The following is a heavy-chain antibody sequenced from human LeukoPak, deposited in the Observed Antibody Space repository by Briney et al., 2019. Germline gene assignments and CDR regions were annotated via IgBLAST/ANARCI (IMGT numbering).Heavy chain of an antibody. V-gene: IGHV3-23*01. CDR3: AKDLNGRRRWELGSFDY. CDR2: ISGSGGST. D-gene: IGHD1-26*01. CDR1: GFTFSSYA. J-gene: IGHJ4*02. Sequence: GGSLRLSCAASGFTFSSYAMSWVRQAPGKGLEWVSAISGSGGSTYYADSVKGRFTISRDNSKNTLYLQMNSLRAEDTAVYYCAKDLNGRRRWELGSFDYWGQGTLVTVSS.